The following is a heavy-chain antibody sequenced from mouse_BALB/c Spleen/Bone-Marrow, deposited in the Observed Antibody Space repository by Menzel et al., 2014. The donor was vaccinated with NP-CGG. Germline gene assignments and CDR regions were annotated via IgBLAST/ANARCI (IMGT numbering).Heavy chain of an antibody. D-gene: IGHD2-14*01. CDR3: TRYRYDADYFDY. J-gene: IGHJ2*01. Sequence: LQQSGSELVRPGASVKLSCKASGYTLTSYWMHWVKQRPGQGLEWIGNFYPGSGSTNYDEKFKSKATLTVDTSSNTAYMQLSSLTSEDSAVYYCTRYRYDADYFDYWGQGTTLTVSS. CDR2: FYPGSGST. CDR1: GYTLTSYW. V-gene: IGHV1S22*01.